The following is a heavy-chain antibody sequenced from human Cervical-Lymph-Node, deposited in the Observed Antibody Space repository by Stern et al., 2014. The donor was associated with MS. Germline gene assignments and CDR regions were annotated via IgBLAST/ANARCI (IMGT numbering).Heavy chain of an antibody. J-gene: IGHJ3*01. CDR1: GYPLSNYV. V-gene: IGHV1-18*01. CDR2: ISANDGHT. Sequence: VQLVQSGAEVKKPGASVKVSCKASGYPLSNYVFSWVRQDPGQGLEWMGWISANDGHTNYAQTFQGRVTMTTDTSASTAYMELRSLRFDDTAMYYCARGHAFDFWGQGTKVTVSA. CDR3: ARGHAFDF.